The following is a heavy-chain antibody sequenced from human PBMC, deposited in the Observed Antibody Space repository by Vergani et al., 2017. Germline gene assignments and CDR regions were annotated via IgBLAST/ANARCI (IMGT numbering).Heavy chain of an antibody. Sequence: QVQLQQWGAGLLKPSETLSLTCAVYGGSFSGYYWSWIRQPPGKGLEWIGEINHSGSTNYKPSLKSRVTISVDTSKNQFSLKLSSVTAADTAVYYCARGVGDLLVPHTASEDAFDIWGQGTMVTVSS. CDR2: INHSGST. D-gene: IGHD2-21*01. V-gene: IGHV4-34*01. J-gene: IGHJ3*02. CDR1: GGSFSGYY. CDR3: ARGVGDLLVPHTASEDAFDI.